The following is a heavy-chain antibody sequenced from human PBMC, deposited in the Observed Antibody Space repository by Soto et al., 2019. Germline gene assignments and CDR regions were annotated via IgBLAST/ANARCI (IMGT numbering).Heavy chain of an antibody. D-gene: IGHD4-17*01. V-gene: IGHV2-5*02. J-gene: IGHJ3*01. CDR3: AHVRYGDYRFGAFDF. CDR2: IYWDDDK. CDR1: GFSLSTSGMG. Sequence: QITLKESGPTLVKPTQTLTLTCTFSGFSLSTSGMGVGWIRQFPGEALEWLALIYWDDDKRYSPSLKSRLTISRDTSKNQVVLTMTNMDPVDTATYFCAHVRYGDYRFGAFDFWGQGTMVTVSS.